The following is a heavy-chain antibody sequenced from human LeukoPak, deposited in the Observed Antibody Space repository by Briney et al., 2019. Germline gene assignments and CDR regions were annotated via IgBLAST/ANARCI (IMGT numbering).Heavy chain of an antibody. CDR1: GGSVSSYY. CDR2: IYYSGST. Sequence: SETLSLTCTVSGGSVSSYYWSWIRQHPGKGLEWIGYIYYSGSTYYNPSLKSRVTISVDTSKNQFSLKLSSVTAADTAVYYCARGSAGYSYMDVWGKGTTVTVSS. CDR3: ARGSAGYSYMDV. J-gene: IGHJ6*03. D-gene: IGHD3-16*02. V-gene: IGHV4-59*06.